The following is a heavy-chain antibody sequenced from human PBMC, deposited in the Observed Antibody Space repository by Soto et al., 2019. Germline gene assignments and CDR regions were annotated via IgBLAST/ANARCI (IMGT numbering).Heavy chain of an antibody. Sequence: EVQLVESGGGLVKPGGSLRLSCAASGFTFSSYSMNWVRQAPGKGLEWVSSISSSSSYIYYADSVKGRFTISRDNAKNSLYLQMNSRRAEDTAVYYCARDCSGGSCYSALFYYYYYMDVWGKGTTVTVSS. J-gene: IGHJ6*03. CDR1: GFTFSSYS. V-gene: IGHV3-21*01. CDR3: ARDCSGGSCYSALFYYYYYMDV. CDR2: ISSSSSYI. D-gene: IGHD2-15*01.